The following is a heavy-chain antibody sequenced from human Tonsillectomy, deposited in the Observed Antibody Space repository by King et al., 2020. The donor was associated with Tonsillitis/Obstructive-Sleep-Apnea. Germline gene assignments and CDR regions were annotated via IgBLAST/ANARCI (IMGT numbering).Heavy chain of an antibody. V-gene: IGHV1-2*02. D-gene: IGHD6-13*01. CDR1: GYTFTGYY. Sequence: VQLVESGAEVKKPGASVTVSCTASGYTFTGYYMHWVRQAPGQGLEWMGWINPNSGGTNYAQKFQGRVTMTRDTSISTVYMELSSLRSDDTAVYYCAAAHSSSWTKFDYWGQGTLVTVSS. CDR2: INPNSGGT. CDR3: AAAHSSSWTKFDY. J-gene: IGHJ4*02.